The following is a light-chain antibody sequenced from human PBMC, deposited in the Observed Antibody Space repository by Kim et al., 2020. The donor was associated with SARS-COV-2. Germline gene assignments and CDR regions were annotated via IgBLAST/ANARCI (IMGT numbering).Light chain of an antibody. CDR1: QSVSTN. J-gene: IGKJ1*01. Sequence: EIVMRQSPATLSVSPGERATISCRASQSVSTNLAWYQHKPGRAPRLLIYRASTRATGVPARFSGSGSGTEFTLTISSLQSEDFAVYYCQQYNNYCTFGQGTKVDIK. CDR3: QQYNNYCT. V-gene: IGKV3-15*01. CDR2: RAS.